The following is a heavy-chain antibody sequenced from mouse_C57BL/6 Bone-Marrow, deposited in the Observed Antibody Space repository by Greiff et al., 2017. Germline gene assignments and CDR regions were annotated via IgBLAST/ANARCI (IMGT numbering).Heavy chain of an antibody. CDR3: SYYYYGSSYPYAMHY. CDR2: IDPENGDT. J-gene: IGHJ4*01. CDR1: GFNIKDDY. V-gene: IGHV14-4*01. Sequence: EVQVVESGAELVRPGASVKLSCTASGFNIKDDYMHWVKQRPEQGLEWIGWIDPENGDTEYASKFQGKATITADTSSNTAYLQLSSLTSGDTAVYYFSYYYYGSSYPYAMHYWGQGTSVPVSS. D-gene: IGHD1-1*01.